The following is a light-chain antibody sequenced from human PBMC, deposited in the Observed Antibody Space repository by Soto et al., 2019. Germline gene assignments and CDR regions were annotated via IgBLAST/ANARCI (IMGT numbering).Light chain of an antibody. CDR2: EGS. J-gene: IGLJ3*02. Sequence: QSALTQPASVSGSPGQSITISCTGTSSDVGSYNLVSWYQQHPGKAPKLMIYEGSKRPSGVSNRFSGSKSGNTASLTISGLQAEEGADYYCSSYAGSSTLVFGGGTNLTVL. CDR1: SSDVGSYNL. CDR3: SSYAGSSTLV. V-gene: IGLV2-23*01.